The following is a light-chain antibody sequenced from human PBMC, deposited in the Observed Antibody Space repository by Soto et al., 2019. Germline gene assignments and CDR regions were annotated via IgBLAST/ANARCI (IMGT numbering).Light chain of an antibody. CDR1: QTISSW. CDR2: KSS. V-gene: IGKV1-5*03. J-gene: IGKJ1*01. CDR3: QHYNSYSEA. Sequence: IHRSEAPATLSGSVLDRVTITSRPIQTISSWLAYYQQKPGKAPKLLVYKSSTLKSGVPSRFSGSGSGTEFTLTISSLQPDDFATYYCQHYNSYSEAFGQGTKVDIK.